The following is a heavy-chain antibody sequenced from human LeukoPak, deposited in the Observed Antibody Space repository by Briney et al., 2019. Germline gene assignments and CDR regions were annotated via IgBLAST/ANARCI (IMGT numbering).Heavy chain of an antibody. V-gene: IGHV4-4*02. CDR3: ARTTMVRGTYYMDV. Sequence: SETLSLTCAVSGGSISSSNWWSWVRQPPGKGLEWIGEIYHSGSTNYNPSLKSRVTISVDKSKNQFSLKLSSVTAADTAVYYCARTTMVRGTYYMDVWGKGTTVTISS. J-gene: IGHJ6*03. CDR2: IYHSGST. CDR1: GGSISSSNW. D-gene: IGHD3-10*01.